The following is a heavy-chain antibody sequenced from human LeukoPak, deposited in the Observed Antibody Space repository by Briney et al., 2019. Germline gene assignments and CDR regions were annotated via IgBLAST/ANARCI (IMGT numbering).Heavy chain of an antibody. D-gene: IGHD3-10*01. V-gene: IGHV1-69*01. CDR1: GGTFSSYA. CDR2: IIPIFGTA. CDR3: AGAGGATMVPGAFDI. Sequence: SVKVSCKASGGTFSSYAISWVRQAPGQGLEWMGGIIPIFGTANYAQKFQGRVTITADESTSTAYMELSSLRSEDTAVYYCAGAGGATMVPGAFDIWGQGTMVTVSS. J-gene: IGHJ3*02.